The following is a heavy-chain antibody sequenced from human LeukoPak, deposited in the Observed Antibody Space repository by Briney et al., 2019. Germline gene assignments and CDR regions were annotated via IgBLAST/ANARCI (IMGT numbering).Heavy chain of an antibody. V-gene: IGHV3-21*01. CDR1: GFTFSSYS. J-gene: IGHJ4*02. CDR2: ISSSSSYI. D-gene: IGHD2-2*01. Sequence: GGSLRLSCAASGFTFSSYSMTWVRQAPGKGLEWVSSISSSSSYIYYADSVKGRFTISRDNAKNSLYLQMNSLRAEDTAVYYCARDSYCSSTSCYDFDYWGQGTLVTVSS. CDR3: ARDSYCSSTSCYDFDY.